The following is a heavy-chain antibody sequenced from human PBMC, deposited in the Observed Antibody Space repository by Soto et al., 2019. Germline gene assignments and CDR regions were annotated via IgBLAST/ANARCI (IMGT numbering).Heavy chain of an antibody. CDR2: IYWDDDK. CDR1: GFSLSTSGVG. Sequence: QITLNESGPTLVKPTQTLTLTCTFSGFSLSTSGVGVGWIRQPPGKALEWLALIYWDDDKRYSPSLKSRLTIPEDTSKSQVVRTMTNMDPVDTARYYCARSSRGVWVGGLWDYWGQGTLVTVSS. CDR3: ARSSRGVWVGGLWDY. J-gene: IGHJ4*02. D-gene: IGHD3-10*01. V-gene: IGHV2-5*02.